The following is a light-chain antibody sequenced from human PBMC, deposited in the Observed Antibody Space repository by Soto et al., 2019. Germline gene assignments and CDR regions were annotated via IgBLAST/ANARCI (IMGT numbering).Light chain of an antibody. CDR1: QSVSSY. CDR3: QQRSNWPRT. V-gene: IGKV3-11*01. Sequence: EIVLTQSPATLSLSPGERATLSCRASQSVSSYLAWYQQKPGQAPRLFIYDASNRATGIPARFSGSGSGTDFTLTISSLEPEDFAVYYCQQRSNWPRTFGGGTKVDIK. CDR2: DAS. J-gene: IGKJ4*01.